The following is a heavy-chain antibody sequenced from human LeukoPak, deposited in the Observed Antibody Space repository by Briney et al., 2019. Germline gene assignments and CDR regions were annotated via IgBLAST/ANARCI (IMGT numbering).Heavy chain of an antibody. Sequence: GGSLRLSCAASGFTFSSYEMNWVRQAPGKGLEWVSYISSSGSTIYYADSVKGRFTISRDNSKNTLYLQMNSLRVEDTAVYYCAKIAETSGTYGQGFDYWGQGTLVTVSS. CDR3: AKIAETSGTYGQGFDY. D-gene: IGHD1-26*01. CDR1: GFTFSSYE. CDR2: ISSSGSTI. J-gene: IGHJ4*02. V-gene: IGHV3-48*03.